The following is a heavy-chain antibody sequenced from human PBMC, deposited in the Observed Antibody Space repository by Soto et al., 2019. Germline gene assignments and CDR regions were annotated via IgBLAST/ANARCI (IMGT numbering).Heavy chain of an antibody. CDR3: ARRGPYYYGSGSYYPRMDY. V-gene: IGHV4-34*01. Sequence: SETLSLTCAVYGGSFSGYYWSWIRQPPGKGLEWIGEINHSGSTNYNPSLKSRVTISVDTSKNQFSLKLSSVTAADTAVYYCARRGPYYYGSGSYYPRMDYWGQGTLVTVSS. D-gene: IGHD3-10*01. J-gene: IGHJ4*02. CDR2: INHSGST. CDR1: GGSFSGYY.